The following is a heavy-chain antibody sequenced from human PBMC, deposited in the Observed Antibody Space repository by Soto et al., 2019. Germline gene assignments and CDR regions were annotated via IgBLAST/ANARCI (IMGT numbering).Heavy chain of an antibody. Sequence: PSETLSLTCTVSGGSISSGGYYWSWIRQHPGKGLEWIGYIYDSGNTYYNPSLKSRVTISVDTSKNQFSLKLSSVTAADTAVYYCAKEVAADAFDIWGQGTMVT. CDR1: GGSISSGGYY. D-gene: IGHD6-25*01. J-gene: IGHJ3*02. CDR2: IYDSGNT. V-gene: IGHV4-31*03. CDR3: AKEVAADAFDI.